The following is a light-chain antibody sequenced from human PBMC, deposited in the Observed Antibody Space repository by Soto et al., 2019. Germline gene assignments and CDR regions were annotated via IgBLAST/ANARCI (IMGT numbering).Light chain of an antibody. CDR2: GAS. CDR1: QSVSSSY. CDR3: QQYGNSPWT. J-gene: IGKJ1*01. V-gene: IGKV3-20*01. Sequence: EIVLTHSPGPLSLSTGERATLSCSATQSVSSSYLAWYLQKPGQAPRLLIYGASDRATGIPDRFSGSGSGTDFTLIISRLEPEDFAVYYCQQYGNSPWTFGQGTKVDIK.